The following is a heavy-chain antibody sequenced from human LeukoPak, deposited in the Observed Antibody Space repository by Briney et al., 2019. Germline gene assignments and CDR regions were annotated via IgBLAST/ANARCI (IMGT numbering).Heavy chain of an antibody. V-gene: IGHV3-13*01. J-gene: IGHJ6*02. CDR1: GFTFSSYD. CDR3: ARGEIAAAPPNQYYYYGMDV. Sequence: PGGSLRLSCAASGFTFSSYDMHWVRQATGKGLEWVSAIGTAGDTYYPGSVKGRFTISRENAKNSLYLQMNSLRAGDTAVYYCARGEIAAAPPNQYYYYGMDVWGQGTTVTVSS. D-gene: IGHD6-13*01. CDR2: IGTAGDT.